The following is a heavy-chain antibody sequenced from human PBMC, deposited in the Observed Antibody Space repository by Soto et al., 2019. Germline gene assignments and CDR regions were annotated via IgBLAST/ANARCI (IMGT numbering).Heavy chain of an antibody. CDR2: IIPMFGTA. V-gene: IGHV1-69*01. J-gene: IGHJ4*02. Sequence: QVQLVQSGAEVRQPGSSVKVSCKASGGTFSRHTISWVRQAPGQGLEWMGGIIPMFGTANHAQKFQGRVTIVADESTSTGYMELSSLRSEDTARYYCARGWGYDSSDYYYAYWGQGTPVIVSS. CDR3: ARGWGYDSSDYYYAY. CDR1: GGTFSRHT. D-gene: IGHD3-22*01.